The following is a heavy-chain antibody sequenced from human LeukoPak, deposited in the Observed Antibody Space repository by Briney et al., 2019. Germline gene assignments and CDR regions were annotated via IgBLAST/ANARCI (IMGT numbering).Heavy chain of an antibody. CDR2: IYYSGST. V-gene: IGHV4-59*01. J-gene: IGHJ5*02. CDR1: GGSISSYY. Sequence: PSETLPLTCTVSGGSISSYYWSWIRQPPGKGLEWIGYIYYSGSTNYNPSLKSRVNISVDTSKNQFSLKLSSVTAADTAVYYCARDYYGSGSYYKRTWGQGTLVPVSS. D-gene: IGHD3-10*01. CDR3: ARDYYGSGSYYKRT.